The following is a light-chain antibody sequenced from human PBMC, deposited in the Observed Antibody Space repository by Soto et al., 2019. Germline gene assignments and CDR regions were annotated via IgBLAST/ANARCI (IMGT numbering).Light chain of an antibody. CDR2: RNN. V-gene: IGLV1-47*01. Sequence: VLTQPPSASGTPGQRVTISCSGSSSNVGSNYVYWYQQLPGTAPKLLIYRNNQRPSGVPDRFSGSKSGTSASLAISGLRSEDEADYYCAAWDDSLSGFFVFGTGTKVTVL. CDR1: SSNVGSNY. J-gene: IGLJ1*01. CDR3: AAWDDSLSGFFV.